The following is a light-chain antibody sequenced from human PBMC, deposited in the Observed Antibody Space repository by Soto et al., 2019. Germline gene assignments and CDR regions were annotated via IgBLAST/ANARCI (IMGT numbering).Light chain of an antibody. V-gene: IGLV2-14*01. CDR3: SSYTSSSSVV. Sequence: LTQPASVSGSPGQSITISCTGTSSDVGGYNYVSWYQQHPGKAPKLMIYEVSNRPSGVSNRFSGSKSGNTASLTISGLQAEDEADYYCSSYTSSSSVVFGGGTKVTVL. J-gene: IGLJ2*01. CDR2: EVS. CDR1: SSDVGGYNY.